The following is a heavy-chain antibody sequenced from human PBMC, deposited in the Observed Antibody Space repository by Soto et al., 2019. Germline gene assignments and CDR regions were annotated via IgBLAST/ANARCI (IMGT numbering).Heavy chain of an antibody. V-gene: IGHV3-23*01. CDR2: ISGSGGST. D-gene: IGHD6-13*01. Sequence: GGSLRLSCAASGFTLSSYAMSWVRQAPGKGLEWVSAISGSGGSTYYADSVKGRFTISRDNSKNTLYLQMNSLRAEDTAVYYCAKQAAAGPRDYYYYGMDVWGQGTTVT. CDR3: AKQAAAGPRDYYYYGMDV. J-gene: IGHJ6*02. CDR1: GFTLSSYA.